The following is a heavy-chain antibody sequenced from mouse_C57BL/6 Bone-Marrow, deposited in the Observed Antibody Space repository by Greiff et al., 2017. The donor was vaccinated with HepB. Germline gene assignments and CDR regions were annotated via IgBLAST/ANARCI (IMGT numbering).Heavy chain of an antibody. CDR3: ARSLGCVAY. V-gene: IGHV1-64*01. CDR1: GYTFTSYW. Sequence: VQLQQPGAELVKPGASVKLSCKASGYTFTSYWMRWVKQRPGQGLEWIGMIHPNSGSTNYNEKFKRKATLTVDKSSSTAYMPLSSLTSEDSAVYYCARSLGCVAYWGQGTLVTVSA. D-gene: IGHD3-3*01. J-gene: IGHJ3*01. CDR2: IHPNSGST.